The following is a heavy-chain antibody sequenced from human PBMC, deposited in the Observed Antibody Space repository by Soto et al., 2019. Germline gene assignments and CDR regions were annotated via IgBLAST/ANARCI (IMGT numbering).Heavy chain of an antibody. V-gene: IGHV4-39*01. Sequence: QLQLQESGPGLVKPSETLSLTCTVSGGSISSSSYYWGWIRQPPGKGLEWIGSIYYSGSTYYNPFLKSRVTISVDTSKNQFSLNLSSVTAADTAVYYCARRIAAAQADYWGQGTLVTVSS. CDR1: GGSISSSSYY. CDR3: ARRIAAAQADY. J-gene: IGHJ4*02. D-gene: IGHD6-13*01. CDR2: IYYSGST.